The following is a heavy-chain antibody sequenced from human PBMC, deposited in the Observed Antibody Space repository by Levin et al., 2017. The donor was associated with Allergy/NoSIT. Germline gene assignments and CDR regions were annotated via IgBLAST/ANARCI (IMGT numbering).Heavy chain of an antibody. CDR2: IYYSGST. Sequence: SQTLSLTCTVSSGSISTHYWSWIRQPPGKGLEWIGYIYYSGSTNYNPSLRSRVTISLDRSKNQFSLKLTSVTAADTAVYYCAGETFVVARRVIHPQWFDPWGQGTLVTVSS. J-gene: IGHJ5*02. CDR3: AGETFVVARRVIHPQWFDP. V-gene: IGHV4-59*11. D-gene: IGHD3-10*01. CDR1: SGSISTHY.